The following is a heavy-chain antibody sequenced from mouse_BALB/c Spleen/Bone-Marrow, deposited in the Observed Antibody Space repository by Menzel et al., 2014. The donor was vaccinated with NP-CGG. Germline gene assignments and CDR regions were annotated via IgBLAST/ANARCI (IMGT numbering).Heavy chain of an antibody. CDR2: IYPGDGDT. D-gene: IGHD2-1*01. V-gene: IGHV1-82*01. J-gene: IGHJ2*01. CDR1: GYVFSSSW. Sequence: VQLQQSGPELVKPGASVKISCKASGYVFSSSWMNWVKQRPGQGHEWIGRIYPGDGDTNYNGKFKGKGTLTADKSSSTAYMQLSSPTSVDSAVYFCVRGGNYRFDYWGQGTTLTVSS. CDR3: VRGGNYRFDY.